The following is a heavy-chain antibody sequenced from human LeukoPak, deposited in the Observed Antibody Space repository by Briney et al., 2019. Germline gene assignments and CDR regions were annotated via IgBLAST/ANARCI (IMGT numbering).Heavy chain of an antibody. J-gene: IGHJ4*02. D-gene: IGHD2-15*01. V-gene: IGHV3-53*01. CDR1: GFTVSSNY. Sequence: PGGSLRLPCAASGFTVSSNYMSWVRQAPGKGLEWVSVIYSGGGTYYADSVRGRFTISRDNSKNTLYLQMNSLRAEDTAVYYCASLVVVAATPEYFDSWGQGTLVTVSS. CDR2: IYSGGGT. CDR3: ASLVVVAATPEYFDS.